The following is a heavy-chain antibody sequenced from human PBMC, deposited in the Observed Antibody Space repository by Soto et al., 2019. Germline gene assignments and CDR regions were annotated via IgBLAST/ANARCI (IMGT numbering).Heavy chain of an antibody. CDR1: GFTFSSYS. CDR2: ISSSSSYI. V-gene: IGHV3-21*01. Sequence: GGSLRLSCAASGFTFSSYSMNWVRQAPGKGLEWVSSISSSSSYIYYADSVKGRFTISRDNAKNSLYLQMNSLRAEDTAVYYCARDQGYYPEEGLLDYWGQGTLVTVSS. CDR3: ARDQGYYPEEGLLDY. D-gene: IGHD3-3*01. J-gene: IGHJ4*02.